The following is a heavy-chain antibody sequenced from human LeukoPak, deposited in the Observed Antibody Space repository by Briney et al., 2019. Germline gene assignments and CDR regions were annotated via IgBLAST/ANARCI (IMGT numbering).Heavy chain of an antibody. Sequence: KPSETLSLTCAVYGGSLSGYYWSWIRQPPGKGLEWIGEINHSGSTNYNPSLKSRVTISVDPSKNQFSLKLSTVTAADTAVYYCARLAQNRGRYFDLWGRVTLVTVSS. CDR1: GGSLSGYY. J-gene: IGHJ2*01. D-gene: IGHD2/OR15-2a*01. CDR2: INHSGST. CDR3: ARLAQNRGRYFDL. V-gene: IGHV4-34*01.